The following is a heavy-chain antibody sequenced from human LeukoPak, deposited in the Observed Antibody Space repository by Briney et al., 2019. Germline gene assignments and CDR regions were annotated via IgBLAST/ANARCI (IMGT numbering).Heavy chain of an antibody. J-gene: IGHJ3*02. V-gene: IGHV3-21*01. D-gene: IGHD6-13*01. CDR1: GFTFSDYS. Sequence: GGSLRLSCAASGFTFSDYSMSWVRQAPGKGLEWVSFISSSSSQIYYADSVKGRFTISRDNAKNSLYLQMNSLRAEDTAVYYCARSSIAAANGAFDIWGQGTMVTVSS. CDR2: ISSSSSQI. CDR3: ARSSIAAANGAFDI.